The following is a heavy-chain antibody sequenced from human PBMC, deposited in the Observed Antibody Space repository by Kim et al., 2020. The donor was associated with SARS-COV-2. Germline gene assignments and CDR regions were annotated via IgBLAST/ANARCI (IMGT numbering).Heavy chain of an antibody. J-gene: IGHJ4*02. Sequence: SGGSTYYADSVKGRFTISRDNSKNTLYLQMNSLRAEDTAVYYCGTKTFDYWGQGTLVTVSS. CDR3: GTKTFDY. V-gene: IGHV3-23*01. CDR2: SGGST.